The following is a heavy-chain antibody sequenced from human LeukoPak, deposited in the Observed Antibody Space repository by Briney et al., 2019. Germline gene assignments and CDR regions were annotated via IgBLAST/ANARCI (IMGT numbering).Heavy chain of an antibody. CDR2: IIPILGIA. J-gene: IGHJ4*02. Sequence: SVKVSCKASGGTFSSYAISWVRQAPGQGLEWMGRIIPILGIANHAQKFQGRVTITADKSTSTAYMELSSLRSEDTAVYYCARDRIVVVPAANSYYFDYWGQGTLVIVSS. V-gene: IGHV1-69*04. CDR1: GGTFSSYA. D-gene: IGHD2-2*01. CDR3: ARDRIVVVPAANSYYFDY.